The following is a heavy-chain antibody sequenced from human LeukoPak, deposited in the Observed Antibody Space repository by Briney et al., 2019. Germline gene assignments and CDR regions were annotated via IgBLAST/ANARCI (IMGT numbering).Heavy chain of an antibody. V-gene: IGHV3-7*01. CDR2: IKQDGSEK. CDR1: GSTFSSHW. CDR3: AKGGRGNGEVY. D-gene: IGHD2-8*01. Sequence: GGSLRLSCAVSGSTFSSHWMNWVRQAPGKGLEWVANIKQDGSEKNYVDSVKGRFTISRDNAKSSLFLQMNDLRAEDTAVYYCAKGGRGNGEVYWGQGTLVTVSS. J-gene: IGHJ4*02.